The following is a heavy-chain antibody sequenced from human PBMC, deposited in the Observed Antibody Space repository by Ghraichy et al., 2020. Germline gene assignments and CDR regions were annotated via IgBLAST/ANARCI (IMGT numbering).Heavy chain of an antibody. CDR3: ARESYCGGDCSFDY. CDR1: GGSISSYY. D-gene: IGHD2-21*02. CDR2: IYTSGST. V-gene: IGHV4-4*07. Sequence: SETLSLTCTVSGGSISSYYWSWIRQPAGKGLEWIGRIYTSGSTNYNPSLKSRVTMSVDTSKNQFSLKLSSVTAADTAVYYCARESYCGGDCSFDYWGQGTLVTVSS. J-gene: IGHJ4*02.